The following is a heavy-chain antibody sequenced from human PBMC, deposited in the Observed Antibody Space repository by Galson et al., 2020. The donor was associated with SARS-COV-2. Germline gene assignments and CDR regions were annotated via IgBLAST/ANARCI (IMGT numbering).Heavy chain of an antibody. J-gene: IGHJ6*02. CDR2: FDPEDGET. Sequence: ASVKVSCKVSGYTLTELSMHWVRQAPGKGLEWMGGFDPEDGETIYAQKFQGRVTMTEDTSTDTAYMELSSLRSEDTAVYYCATALVVTAITSRVYYYYGMDVWGQGTTVTVSS. V-gene: IGHV1-24*01. CDR3: ATALVVTAITSRVYYYYGMDV. D-gene: IGHD2-21*02. CDR1: GYTLTELS.